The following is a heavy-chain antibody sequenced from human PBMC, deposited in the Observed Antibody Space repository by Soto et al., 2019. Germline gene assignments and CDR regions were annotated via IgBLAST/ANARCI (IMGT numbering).Heavy chain of an antibody. D-gene: IGHD5-12*01. V-gene: IGHV5-51*01. Sequence: PGESLKISCQGSGYNFTTYWVGWVRQRPGKGLDWMGNIYPGDSGVKYSPSFQGQVTISVDKSISTAYLQWNSLKASDTAVYYCARQNYAGYGGYDSAFDTWGQGTLVTVSS. CDR1: GYNFTTYW. CDR2: IYPGDSGV. J-gene: IGHJ4*02. CDR3: ARQNYAGYGGYDSAFDT.